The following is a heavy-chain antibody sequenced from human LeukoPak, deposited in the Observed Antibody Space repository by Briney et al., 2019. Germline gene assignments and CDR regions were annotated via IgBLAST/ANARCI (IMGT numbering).Heavy chain of an antibody. CDR2: ISYDGSNK. Sequence: GGSLRLSCAASGFTFSSYAMHWVRQAPGKGLGWVAVISYDGSNKYYADSVKGRFTISRDNSKNTLYLQMNSLRAEDTAVYYCASSPPRYYYGSGSYNYWGQGNLVTVSS. CDR3: ASSPPRYYYGSGSYNY. D-gene: IGHD3-10*01. J-gene: IGHJ4*02. CDR1: GFTFSSYA. V-gene: IGHV3-30*04.